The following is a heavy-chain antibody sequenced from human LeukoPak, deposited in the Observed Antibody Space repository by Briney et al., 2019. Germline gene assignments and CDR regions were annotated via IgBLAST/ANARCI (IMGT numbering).Heavy chain of an antibody. Sequence: PGGSLRLSCAASGFTFSNYAMTWVRQAPGKGLEWVSILSDSGVYTYYADSVKGRFTISRDNSNNILYLQMNSLRAEDTAVYYCAKKAHYDAYAKYFDYWGQGTLVTVSS. D-gene: IGHD4-17*01. CDR2: LSDSGVYT. J-gene: IGHJ4*02. V-gene: IGHV3-23*01. CDR1: GFTFSNYA. CDR3: AKKAHYDAYAKYFDY.